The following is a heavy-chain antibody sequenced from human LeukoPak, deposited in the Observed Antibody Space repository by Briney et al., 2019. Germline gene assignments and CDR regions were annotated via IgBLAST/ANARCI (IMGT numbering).Heavy chain of an antibody. D-gene: IGHD5-24*01. CDR1: GDSIRSHY. V-gene: IGHV4-59*11. CDR3: ARGGEGYNDDAFEV. J-gene: IGHJ3*01. Sequence: SETLSLTCTVSGDSIRSHYCAWLRQPPGKGLEWIGHIYNSATTDYNPSFKSRVTISLDTSKEQFSLKMTSVTALDSAVYYCARGGEGYNDDAFEVWGLGTAVTVSS. CDR2: IYNSATT.